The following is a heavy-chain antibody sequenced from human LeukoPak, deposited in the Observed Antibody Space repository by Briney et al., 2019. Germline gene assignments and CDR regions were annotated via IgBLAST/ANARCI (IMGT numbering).Heavy chain of an antibody. D-gene: IGHD4-17*01. V-gene: IGHV1-69*16. CDR1: GGTFSSYT. J-gene: IGHJ4*02. CDR2: IIPILRST. Sequence: ASVKVSCKASGGTFSSYTVTWVRQAPGQGLEWMGGIIPILRSTNFAQKFQGRVTITADELTSSVYMEMSSLTSEDTAVYYCARGYDVGDYVPFNYWGQGTLVTVSS. CDR3: ARGYDVGDYVPFNY.